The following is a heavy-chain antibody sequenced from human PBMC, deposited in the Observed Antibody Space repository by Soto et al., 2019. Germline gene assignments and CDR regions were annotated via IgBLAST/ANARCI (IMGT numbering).Heavy chain of an antibody. CDR1: GYTFSGYY. V-gene: IGHV1-2*02. Sequence: QVQLVQSGAEVKKPGASVKVSCKASGYTFSGYYMHWVRQAPGQGLEWMGWINTLSGDTSFPQKFQGRLAMTRDTSIDTAFMEVSRLASDDTAIYYCARSLLNVILPLAYWGQGTLVSVSS. D-gene: IGHD3-3*02. J-gene: IGHJ4*02. CDR2: INTLSGDT. CDR3: ARSLLNVILPLAY.